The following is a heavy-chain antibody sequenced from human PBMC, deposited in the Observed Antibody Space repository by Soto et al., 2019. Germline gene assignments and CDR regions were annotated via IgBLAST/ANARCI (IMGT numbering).Heavy chain of an antibody. J-gene: IGHJ5*02. V-gene: IGHV4-59*08. CDR2: IYYSGST. CDR3: ARHHDA. Sequence: QVQLQESGPGLVKPSETLSLTCTVSGGSISSYYWSWIRQPPGKGLEWIGYIYYSGSTNYHPSLMSRSTTSVDTSKNHFSPTLSSVTAADTAASYCARHHDAWGQGTLVTVS. CDR1: GGSISSYY.